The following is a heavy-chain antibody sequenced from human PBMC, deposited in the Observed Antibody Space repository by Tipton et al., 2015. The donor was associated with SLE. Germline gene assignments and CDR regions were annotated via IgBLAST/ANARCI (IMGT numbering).Heavy chain of an antibody. CDR2: ITWSSDNI. CDR3: ARDKGPVEMATIFAFDI. J-gene: IGHJ3*02. V-gene: IGHV3-9*01. CDR1: GFSIDGYA. D-gene: IGHD5-24*01. Sequence: SLRLSCAASGFSIDGYAMHWVRQAPGKGLEWVSGITWSSDNIAYADSVKGRFTISRDNAENSLYLQMNSLRAEDTAVYYCARDKGPVEMATIFAFDIWGQGTMVTVSS.